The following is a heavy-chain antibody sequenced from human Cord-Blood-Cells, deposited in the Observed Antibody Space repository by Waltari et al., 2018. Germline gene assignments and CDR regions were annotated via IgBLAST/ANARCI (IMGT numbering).Heavy chain of an antibody. V-gene: IGHV1-18*01. CDR1: GYTFTSYG. D-gene: IGHD3-3*01. Sequence: QVQLVQSGAEVKKPGASVKVSCKASGYTFTSYGISWVRQAPGQGLEWMGWISAYNGNTNYAQKLQGRVTLTTDTSTSTAYMELRSLRSDDTAVYYCARDDNDFWSGYYAFDIWGQGTMVTVSS. J-gene: IGHJ3*02. CDR2: ISAYNGNT. CDR3: ARDDNDFWSGYYAFDI.